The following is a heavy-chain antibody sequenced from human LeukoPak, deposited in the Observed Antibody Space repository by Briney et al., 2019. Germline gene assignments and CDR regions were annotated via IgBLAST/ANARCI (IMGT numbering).Heavy chain of an antibody. V-gene: IGHV3-30*02. Sequence: PGGSLRLSCAASGFTFSSYGMHWVRQAPGKGLEWVAFIRYDGSNKYYADSVKGRFTISRDNSKNTLYLQMNSLRAEDTAVYYCAKDRGGGGLPLYYFDYWGQGTLVTVSS. D-gene: IGHD3-16*01. CDR3: AKDRGGGGLPLYYFDY. J-gene: IGHJ4*02. CDR2: IRYDGSNK. CDR1: GFTFSSYG.